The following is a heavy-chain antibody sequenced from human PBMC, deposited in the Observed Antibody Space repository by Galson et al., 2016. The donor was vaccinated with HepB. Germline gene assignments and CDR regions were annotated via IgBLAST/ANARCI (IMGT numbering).Heavy chain of an antibody. Sequence: SLRLSCAASGFTFSHYYMSWIRQAPGKGLEWVSSISSSSTYTNYADSVKGRFTISNDNAKNSLSLQMNSLRAEDTAFYYCARISGGNSYFDYWGLGTLVTVSS. CDR1: GFTFSHYY. J-gene: IGHJ4*02. D-gene: IGHD4-23*01. CDR2: ISSSSTYT. CDR3: ARISGGNSYFDY. V-gene: IGHV3-11*06.